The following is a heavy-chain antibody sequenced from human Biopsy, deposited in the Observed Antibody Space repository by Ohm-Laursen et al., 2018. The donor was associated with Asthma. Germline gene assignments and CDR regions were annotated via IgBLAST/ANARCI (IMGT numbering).Heavy chain of an antibody. V-gene: IGHV1-58*01. J-gene: IGHJ4*01. D-gene: IGHD2/OR15-2a*01. CDR1: GVALSGYT. Sequence: AASVKVSCNGSGVALSGYTFEWVRQARGLGLEWIAWIVFASGATNYAQNFQDRLTVTRDMSAGSVSMELRGLSSTDTAVYYCAAGRTSLQGESLIWGQGTLVSVSS. CDR3: AAGRTSLQGESLI. CDR2: IVFASGAT.